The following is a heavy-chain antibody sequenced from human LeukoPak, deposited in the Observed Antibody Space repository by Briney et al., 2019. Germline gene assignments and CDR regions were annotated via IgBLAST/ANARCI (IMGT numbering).Heavy chain of an antibody. D-gene: IGHD6-6*01. CDR3: AKDRSPYSNSPRLDY. Sequence: GGSLRLSCAASGFTFSSYAMSWVRQAPGKGLEWVSAISGSGGSLYYADSVKGRFTISRDNSKNTLYLQMNSLRAEDTAVYYCAKDRSPYSNSPRLDYWGQGTLVPVSS. CDR1: GFTFSSYA. J-gene: IGHJ4*02. CDR2: ISGSGGSL. V-gene: IGHV3-23*01.